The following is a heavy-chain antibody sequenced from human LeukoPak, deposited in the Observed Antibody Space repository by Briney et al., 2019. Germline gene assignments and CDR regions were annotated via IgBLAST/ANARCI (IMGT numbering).Heavy chain of an antibody. D-gene: IGHD3-16*01. Sequence: RGESLKISCKGSGYSFSSYWIGWVRQMPGKGLEWMGIIYPGDSDTRYSPSFQGQVTISADKSISTAYLQWSSLKASDTAMYYCAISTWGTAHYFDFWGQGTLVTVSS. CDR1: GYSFSSYW. J-gene: IGHJ4*02. CDR2: IYPGDSDT. V-gene: IGHV5-51*01. CDR3: AISTWGTAHYFDF.